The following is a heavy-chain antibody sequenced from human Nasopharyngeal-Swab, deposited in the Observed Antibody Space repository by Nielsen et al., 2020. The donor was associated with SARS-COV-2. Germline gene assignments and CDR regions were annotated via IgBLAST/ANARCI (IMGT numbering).Heavy chain of an antibody. CDR1: GGTFSSYA. J-gene: IGHJ6*03. Sequence: SVKVSCKASGGTFSSYAISWVRPAPGQGLEWMGGIIPIFGTANYAKKFQGRVTITADESTSTAYMELSSLRSEDTAVYYCARESYCSSTSCSRDYYYYYMDVWGKGTTVTVSS. CDR2: IIPIFGTA. V-gene: IGHV1-69*13. D-gene: IGHD2-2*01. CDR3: ARESYCSSTSCSRDYYYYYMDV.